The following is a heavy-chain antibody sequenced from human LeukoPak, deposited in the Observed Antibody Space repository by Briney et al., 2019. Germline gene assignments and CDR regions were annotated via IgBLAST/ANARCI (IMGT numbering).Heavy chain of an antibody. CDR3: ARNKAAMRWFDP. CDR1: GYTFTSFD. J-gene: IGHJ5*02. D-gene: IGHD6-25*01. V-gene: IGHV1-8*01. CDR2: MNPNSGNT. Sequence: GVSVKVSCKASGYTFTSFDINWVRQATGQGLEWMGWMNPNSGNTGYAQKFQGRVTMTRNTSISTAYMELSSLRSEDTAVYYCARNKAAMRWFDPWGQGTLVTVSS.